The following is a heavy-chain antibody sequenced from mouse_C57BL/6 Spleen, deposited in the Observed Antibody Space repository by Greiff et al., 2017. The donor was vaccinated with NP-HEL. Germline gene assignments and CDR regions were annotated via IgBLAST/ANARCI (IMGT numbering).Heavy chain of an antibody. CDR3: ASALYYGSSYDFDY. CDR2: INPSSGYT. CDR1: GYTFTSYS. Sequence: QVQLQQSGAELVRPGASVKMSCKASGYTFTSYSMHWVKQRPGQGLEWIGYINPSSGYTKYNQKFKDKATLTADKSSSTAYMQLSSLTSEDSAVYYCASALYYGSSYDFDYWGQGTTLTVSS. J-gene: IGHJ2*01. D-gene: IGHD1-1*01. V-gene: IGHV1-4*01.